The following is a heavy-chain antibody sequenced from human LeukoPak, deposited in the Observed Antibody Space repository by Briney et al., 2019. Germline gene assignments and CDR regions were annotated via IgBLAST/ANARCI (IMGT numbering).Heavy chain of an antibody. Sequence: ASVRVSCKASGGPFSSYAISWVRQAPGQGLEWMGGIIPIFGTANYAQKFQGRVTITTDESTSTAYMELSSLRSEDTAVYYCARSRDIVVVPAAIRSPYYYYYMDVWGKGTTVTVSS. V-gene: IGHV1-69*05. CDR3: ARSRDIVVVPAAIRSPYYYYYMDV. J-gene: IGHJ6*03. CDR2: IIPIFGTA. D-gene: IGHD2-2*02. CDR1: GGPFSSYA.